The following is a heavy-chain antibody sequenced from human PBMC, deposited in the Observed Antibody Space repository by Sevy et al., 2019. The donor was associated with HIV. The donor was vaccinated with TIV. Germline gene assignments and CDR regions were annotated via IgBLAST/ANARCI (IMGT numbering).Heavy chain of an antibody. CDR1: GDSVSSNSAA. D-gene: IGHD6-13*01. J-gene: IGHJ5*02. V-gene: IGHV6-1*01. CDR2: TYYRSKWYN. CDR3: ARVWIAAAGTRIYNWFDP. Sequence: QTLSLTCAISGDSVSSNSAAWNWIRQSPSRGLEWLGRTYYRSKWYNDYAVSVKSRITINPDTSKNQFSLQLNSVTPEDTAVYYCARVWIAAAGTRIYNWFDPWGQGTLVTVSS.